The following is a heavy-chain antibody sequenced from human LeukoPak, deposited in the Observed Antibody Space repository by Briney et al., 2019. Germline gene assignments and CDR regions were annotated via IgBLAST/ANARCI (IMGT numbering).Heavy chain of an antibody. Sequence: SETLPLTCAVYGGSFSGYYWGWIRQPPGKGLEWVGYIYYSGYTNYIPSLKSRVTISLDTSKNQFSLSLSSVTAADTAVYYCARGNLVATLYFDYWGLGALVTVSS. CDR1: GGSFSGYY. J-gene: IGHJ4*02. CDR2: IYYSGYT. D-gene: IGHD5-12*01. V-gene: IGHV4-34*11. CDR3: ARGNLVATLYFDY.